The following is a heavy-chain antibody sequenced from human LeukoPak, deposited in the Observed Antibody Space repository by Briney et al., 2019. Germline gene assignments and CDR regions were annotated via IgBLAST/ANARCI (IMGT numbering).Heavy chain of an antibody. J-gene: IGHJ4*02. V-gene: IGHV1-8*01. CDR3: ARGSPGEDSADY. CDR2: MNPNSGNT. Sequence: ASVKVSCKASGYTFTSYDINWVRQAPGQGLEWMGWMNPNSGNTVYAQKLQGRVTMTRNTSISTAYMELSSLRSEDTAVYYCARGSPGEDSADYWGQGTLVTVSS. CDR1: GYTFTSYD. D-gene: IGHD2-21*01.